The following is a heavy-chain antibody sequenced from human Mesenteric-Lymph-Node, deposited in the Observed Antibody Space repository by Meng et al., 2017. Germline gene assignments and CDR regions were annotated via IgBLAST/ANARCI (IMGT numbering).Heavy chain of an antibody. CDR3: ARGKRQWLVRIWFDP. CDR1: GGSISSYY. J-gene: IGHJ5*02. Sequence: SETLSLTCTVSGGSISSYYWSWIRQPPGKGLEWIGYIYYSGSTNYNPSLKSRVTISVDTSKNQFSLKLSSVTAADTAVYYCARGKRQWLVRIWFDPWGQGTLVTVSS. V-gene: IGHV4-59*12. CDR2: IYYSGST. D-gene: IGHD6-19*01.